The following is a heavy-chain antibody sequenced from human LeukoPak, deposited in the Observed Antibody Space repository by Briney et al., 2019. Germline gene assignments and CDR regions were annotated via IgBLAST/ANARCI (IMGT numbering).Heavy chain of an antibody. D-gene: IGHD6-13*01. J-gene: IGHJ4*02. CDR1: GGSFSGYY. CDR2: INHSGST. V-gene: IGHV4-34*01. CDR3: ARYVGYSSSYRPRPFDY. Sequence: PSETLSLTCAVYGGSFSGYYWSWIRQPPGKGLEWIGEINHSGSTNYNPSLKSRVTISVDTSKNQFSLKLSSVTAADTAVYYCARYVGYSSSYRPRPFDYWGQGTLVTVSS.